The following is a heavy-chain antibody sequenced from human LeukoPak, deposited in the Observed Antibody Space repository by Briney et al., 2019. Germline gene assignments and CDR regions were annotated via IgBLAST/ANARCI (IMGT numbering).Heavy chain of an antibody. J-gene: IGHJ4*02. CDR2: INWNGGST. CDR1: GFIFDDYG. D-gene: IGHD4-17*01. Sequence: GGSLRLSCAASGFIFDDYGMSWVRQAPGKGLEWVSGINWNGGSTGYADSVKGRFTISRDNSDNTPYLQMNSLRAEDTAVFYCAKEIWPTVTTPGHTYFDYWGQGALVTVSS. CDR3: AKEIWPTVTTPGHTYFDY. V-gene: IGHV3-20*04.